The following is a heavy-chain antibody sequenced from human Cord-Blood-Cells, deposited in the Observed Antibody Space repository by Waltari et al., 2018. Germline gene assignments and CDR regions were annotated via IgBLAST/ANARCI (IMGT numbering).Heavy chain of an antibody. CDR3: ARHNKGRYSSSAQVAFDI. CDR2: IYFSGST. D-gene: IGHD6-6*01. V-gene: IGHV4-39*01. J-gene: IGHJ3*02. Sequence: QLQLQESGPGLVKPSETLSLTCTVSGGSISSSSYYWGWIRQPPGNGLEWIGSIYFSGSTDYNPSRKRRFTLAEAASKNPFSLKLRSGTAADTAVYYCARHNKGRYSSSAQVAFDIWGQGTMVTVSS. CDR1: GGSISSSSYY.